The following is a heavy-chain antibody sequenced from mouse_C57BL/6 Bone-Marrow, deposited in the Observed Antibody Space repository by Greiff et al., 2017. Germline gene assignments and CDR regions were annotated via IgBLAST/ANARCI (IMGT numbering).Heavy chain of an antibody. CDR1: GYAFSSYW. CDR2: IYPGDGDT. CDR3: ASESSSYWFAY. D-gene: IGHD1-1*01. V-gene: IGHV1-80*01. Sequence: QVQLQQSGAELVKPGASVKISCKASGYAFSSYWMNWVKQRPGTGLEWIGQIYPGDGDTNYNGKFKGKATLAADKSSRPAYMQLSSLTSEDSAVYFCASESSSYWFAYWGKGTLVTVSA. J-gene: IGHJ3*01.